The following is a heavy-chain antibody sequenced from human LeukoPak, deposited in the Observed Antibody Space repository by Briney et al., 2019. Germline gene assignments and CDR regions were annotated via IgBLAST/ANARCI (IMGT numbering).Heavy chain of an antibody. CDR3: ARVVAAPGYFDY. J-gene: IGHJ4*02. Sequence: PSETLSLTCAVSGGSISSGGYSWSWIRQPPGKGLEWIGYIYHSGSTYYNPSLKSRVTISVDRSKNQFSLKLSSVTAADTAVYYCARVVAAPGYFDYWAREPRSPSPQ. D-gene: IGHD6-19*01. CDR2: IYHSGST. CDR1: GGSISSGGYS. V-gene: IGHV4-30-2*01.